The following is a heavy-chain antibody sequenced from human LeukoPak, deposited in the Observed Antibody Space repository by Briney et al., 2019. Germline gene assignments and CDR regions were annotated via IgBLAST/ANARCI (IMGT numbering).Heavy chain of an antibody. J-gene: IGHJ3*02. CDR1: GGSTSSYY. D-gene: IGHD3-9*01. CDR3: ARRNVLTEGEAFDI. V-gene: IGHV4-59*08. CDR2: IYDSRST. Sequence: PSETLSLTCTVSGGSTSSYYWTWIRQPPGEGLEWIGYIYDSRSTNYNPSLNSRVTISADASKNQFSLKLNSVTAADTAVYYCARRNVLTEGEAFDIWGHGTMVTVSS.